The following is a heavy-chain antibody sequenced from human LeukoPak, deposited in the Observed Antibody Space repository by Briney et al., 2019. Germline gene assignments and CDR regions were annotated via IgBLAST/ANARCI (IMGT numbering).Heavy chain of an antibody. V-gene: IGHV3-74*01. D-gene: IGHD7-27*01. J-gene: IGHJ3*02. Sequence: GGSLRLSCAASGFTFSSYWIHWVRQAPGKGLIWFSRTNSDGSSTIYADSVKGRFTVSRDNSKNTLFLQMSSLTAEDAAVYYCAKTGDSDSFDIWGQGTMVTVSS. CDR2: TNSDGSST. CDR3: AKTGDSDSFDI. CDR1: GFTFSSYW.